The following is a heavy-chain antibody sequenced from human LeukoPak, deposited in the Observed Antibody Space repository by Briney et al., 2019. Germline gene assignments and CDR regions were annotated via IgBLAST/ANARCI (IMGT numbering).Heavy chain of an antibody. CDR2: IDWDDDK. J-gene: IGHJ4*02. Sequence: ESGPALVKPTQTLTLTCTLSGFSLTTSGMCVSWIRQPPGNALQWLARIDWDDDKFYSTSLKTRLTISKDTSKNQVVLTMTNMDPVDTATYYCARYSSGWKSFDYWGQGNLVTVST. CDR3: ARYSSGWKSFDY. CDR1: GFSLTTSGMC. D-gene: IGHD6-19*01. V-gene: IGHV2-70*17.